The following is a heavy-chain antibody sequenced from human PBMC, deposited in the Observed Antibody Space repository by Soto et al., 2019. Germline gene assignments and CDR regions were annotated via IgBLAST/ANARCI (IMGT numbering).Heavy chain of an antibody. D-gene: IGHD6-13*01. V-gene: IGHV2-26*04. J-gene: IGHJ5*02. CDR3: ASTYSTSWYWFDP. Sequence: QVTVKESGPVLVKPTETLTLTCTVSGFSLSNAGLGVSWIRQPPGKALEWLAHIFSNDEKSYSTSLKSRLTISKTTSKSPVVLTMTTMDPVDTATYYCASTYSTSWYWFDPWGQGTLVTVSS. CDR2: IFSNDEK. CDR1: GFSLSNAGLG.